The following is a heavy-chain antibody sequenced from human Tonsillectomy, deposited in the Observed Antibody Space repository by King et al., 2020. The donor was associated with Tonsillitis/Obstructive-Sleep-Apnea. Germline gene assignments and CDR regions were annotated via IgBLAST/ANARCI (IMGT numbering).Heavy chain of an antibody. D-gene: IGHD4-17*01. V-gene: IGHV5-51*01. Sequence: QLVQSGAEVKKPGESLKISCKGSGYSFTNYWIAWVRQMPGKGLEWMGIIYPGDSDTRYSPSFQGQVTISADKSITTAYLQWSSLKASDTAMYYCARHSDHGDTYYYYGMDVWGQGTTVTVSS. CDR3: ARHSDHGDTYYYYGMDV. J-gene: IGHJ6*02. CDR1: GYSFTNYW. CDR2: IYPGDSDT.